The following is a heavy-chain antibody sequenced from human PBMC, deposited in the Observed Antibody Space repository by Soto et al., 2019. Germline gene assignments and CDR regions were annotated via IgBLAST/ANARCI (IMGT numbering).Heavy chain of an antibody. V-gene: IGHV1-69*13. D-gene: IGHD6-13*01. CDR2: IIPIFGTA. J-gene: IGHJ6*02. Sequence: GASVEISCKASGATFSRYAMSWVRQARGQGLEWMGGIIPIFGTANYAQKFQGRVTITADESTSTAYMELSSLRSEDTAVYYRATDHSSSWYRLYGMDVWGQGTTVTVSS. CDR1: GATFSRYA. CDR3: ATDHSSSWYRLYGMDV.